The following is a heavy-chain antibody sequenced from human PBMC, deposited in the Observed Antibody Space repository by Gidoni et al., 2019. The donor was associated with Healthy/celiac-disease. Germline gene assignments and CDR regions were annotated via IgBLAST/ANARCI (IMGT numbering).Heavy chain of an antibody. Sequence: EVQLVESGGGLVQPGGSLRLSRAASGCTCSSYWMSWVRQAPGKGLEWVANIKQDGIEKYYVDSVKGRFTISRDNATNSLYLQMNSLRAEDTAVYYCARDHSSSWYLSTYWGQGTLVTVSS. CDR1: GCTCSSYW. D-gene: IGHD6-13*01. J-gene: IGHJ4*02. V-gene: IGHV3-7*03. CDR2: IKQDGIEK. CDR3: ARDHSSSWYLSTY.